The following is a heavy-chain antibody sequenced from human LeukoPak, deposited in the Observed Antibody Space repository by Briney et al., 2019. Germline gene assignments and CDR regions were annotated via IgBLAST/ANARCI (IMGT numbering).Heavy chain of an antibody. CDR2: IYSGGST. Sequence: GGSLRLSCAASGFTFSSNWMHWVRQAPGKGLEWVSVIYSGGSTYYADSVKGRFTISRDNSKNTLYLQMNSLRAEDTAVYYCARDSSDGAQDYWGQGTLVTVSS. D-gene: IGHD4/OR15-4a*01. CDR1: GFTFSSNW. J-gene: IGHJ4*02. CDR3: ARDSSDGAQDY. V-gene: IGHV3-66*01.